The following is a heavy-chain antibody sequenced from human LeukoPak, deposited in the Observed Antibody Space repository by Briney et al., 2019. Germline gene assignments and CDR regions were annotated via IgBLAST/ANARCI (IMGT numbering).Heavy chain of an antibody. CDR2: IWYDGSNP. D-gene: IGHD3-10*01. V-gene: IGHV3-33*08. J-gene: IGHJ4*02. CDR3: ARDYYGSGSHFDY. Sequence: GGSLRLSCAASGLSFSSYGMHCVRQTPGKGREWVSGIWYDGSNPSYADSVKGRFPISRDNSKNTPYLQMTSLRAEDRAGYYCARDYYGSGSHFDYWAQGTLVTVSS. CDR1: GLSFSSYG.